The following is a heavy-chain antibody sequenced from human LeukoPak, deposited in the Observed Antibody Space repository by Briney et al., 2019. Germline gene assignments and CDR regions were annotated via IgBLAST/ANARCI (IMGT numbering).Heavy chain of an antibody. CDR3: ASIVVVPAVQRPYYYYYYMDV. J-gene: IGHJ6*03. Sequence: SETLSLTCTVSGGSISSYYWSWIRQPPGKGLEWIGYIYTSGSTNYNPSLKSRVTISVDTSKNQFSLKLSSVTAADTAVYYCASIVVVPAVQRPYYYYYYMDVWGKGTTVTVSS. CDR1: GGSISSYY. D-gene: IGHD2-2*01. CDR2: IYTSGST. V-gene: IGHV4-4*09.